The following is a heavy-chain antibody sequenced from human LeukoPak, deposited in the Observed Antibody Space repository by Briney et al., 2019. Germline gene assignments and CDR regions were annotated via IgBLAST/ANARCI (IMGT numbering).Heavy chain of an antibody. CDR2: ISSSSDYI. J-gene: IGHJ4*02. V-gene: IGHV3-21*01. D-gene: IGHD3-22*01. Sequence: GGSLRLSCAASGFTFNNYIMNWVRQAPGKGLEWVSSISSSSDYIYYADSVKGRFTISRDNAKNSLYLQMNSLRAEDTAVYYCARYPYYYDSSGYPAFDYWGQGTLVTVSS. CDR3: ARYPYYYDSSGYPAFDY. CDR1: GFTFNNYI.